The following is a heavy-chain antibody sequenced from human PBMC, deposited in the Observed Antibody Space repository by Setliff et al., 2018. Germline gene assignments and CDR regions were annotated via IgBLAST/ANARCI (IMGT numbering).Heavy chain of an antibody. Sequence: ASVKVSCKASGYTFTSYAVNWVRQAPGQGLEWMGWINTNTGNPRYAQGFTGRFVFSLDTSVTTAYLQISSLKAEDTAVYYCARASRFGTTVYRGYYYMDVWGKGTTVTVSS. V-gene: IGHV7-4-1*02. CDR3: ARASRFGTTVYRGYYYMDV. CDR2: INTNTGNP. D-gene: IGHD4-4*01. CDR1: GYTFTSYA. J-gene: IGHJ6*03.